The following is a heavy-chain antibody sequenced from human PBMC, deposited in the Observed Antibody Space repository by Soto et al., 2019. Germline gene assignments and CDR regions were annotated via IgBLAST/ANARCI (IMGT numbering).Heavy chain of an antibody. Sequence: PGESLKISCKGSGYSFASYWIGWVRQMPGKGLEWMGIIYPGDSDTRYSPSFQGQVTISADKSNSTAYLQWSSLTAADTAVYLWARYKAASGTYYFDYWGRGALVTVSS. CDR2: IYPGDSDT. V-gene: IGHV5-51*01. CDR3: ARYKAASGTYYFDY. CDR1: GYSFASYW. D-gene: IGHD6-13*01. J-gene: IGHJ4*02.